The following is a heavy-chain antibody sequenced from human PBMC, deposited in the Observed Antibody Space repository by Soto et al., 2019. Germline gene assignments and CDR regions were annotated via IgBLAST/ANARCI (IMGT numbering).Heavy chain of an antibody. Sequence: PSETLSLTCAVSGYSISSGYYWGWIRQPPGKGLERIGSIYHSGSTYYNPSLKSRVTISVDTSKNQFSLKLSSVTAADTAVYYCASAVPPLRHFDWLLHEYGMDVWGQGTTVTVSS. CDR2: IYHSGST. J-gene: IGHJ6*02. CDR1: GYSISSGYY. D-gene: IGHD3-9*01. V-gene: IGHV4-38-2*01. CDR3: ASAVPPLRHFDWLLHEYGMDV.